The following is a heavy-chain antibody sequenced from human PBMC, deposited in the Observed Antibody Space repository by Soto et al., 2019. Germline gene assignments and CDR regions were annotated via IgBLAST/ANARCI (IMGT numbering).Heavy chain of an antibody. CDR3: ATRAGIAAAGYYYYGMDV. CDR2: INAGNGNT. CDR1: GYTFTSYA. D-gene: IGHD6-13*01. Sequence: ASVKVSCKASGYTFTSYAMHWVRQAPGQRLDWMGWINAGNGNTKYSQKFQGRVTITRDTSASTAYMELSSLRSEDTAVYYCATRAGIAAAGYYYYGMDVWGQGTTVTVSS. V-gene: IGHV1-3*01. J-gene: IGHJ6*02.